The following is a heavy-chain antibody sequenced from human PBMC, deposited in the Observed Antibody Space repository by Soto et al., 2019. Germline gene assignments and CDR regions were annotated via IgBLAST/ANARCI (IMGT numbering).Heavy chain of an antibody. J-gene: IGHJ4*02. V-gene: IGHV4-4*07. CDR3: ASSYYDSSGYFPFDY. CDR2: IYTSGST. D-gene: IGHD3-22*01. CDR1: GGSISSYY. Sequence: KTSETLSLTCTVSGGSISSYYWSWIRQPAGKGLEWIGRIYTSGSTNYNPSLKSRVTMSVDTSKNQFSLKLSSVTAADTAVYYCASSYYDSSGYFPFDYWGQGTLVTVSS.